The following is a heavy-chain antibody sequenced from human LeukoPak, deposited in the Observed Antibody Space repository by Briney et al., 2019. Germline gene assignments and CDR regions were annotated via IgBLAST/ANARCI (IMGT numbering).Heavy chain of an antibody. CDR2: ISSSGSTI. Sequence: TGGSLRLSCAASGFTFSSYAMSWIGQAPGKGLEWVSYISSSGSTIYYADSVKGRFTISRDNAKNSLYLQMNSLRAEDTAVYYCARLTHLYSYAGYWGQGTLVTVSS. J-gene: IGHJ4*02. D-gene: IGHD5-18*01. CDR1: GFTFSSYA. CDR3: ARLTHLYSYAGY. V-gene: IGHV3-11*01.